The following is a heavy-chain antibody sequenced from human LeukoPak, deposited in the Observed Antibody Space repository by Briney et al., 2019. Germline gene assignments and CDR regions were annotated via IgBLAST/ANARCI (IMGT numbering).Heavy chain of an antibody. Sequence: ASVKVSCKASGYTFTGYYMHWARQAPGQGLEWMGWINPNSGGTNYAQKFQGRVTMTRDTSISAAYMELSRLRSDDTAVYYCARRKAGLLWFGELLSPFNYWGQGTLVTVSS. CDR3: ARRKAGLLWFGELLSPFNY. CDR1: GYTFTGYY. D-gene: IGHD3-10*01. J-gene: IGHJ4*02. CDR2: INPNSGGT. V-gene: IGHV1-2*02.